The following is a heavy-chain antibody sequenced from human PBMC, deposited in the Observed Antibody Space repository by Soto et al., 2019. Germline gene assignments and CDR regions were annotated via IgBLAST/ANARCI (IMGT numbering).Heavy chain of an antibody. D-gene: IGHD5-12*01. CDR3: ARGGSGHVRYYYFDY. CDR1: GSTVTSYA. J-gene: IGHJ4*02. Sequence: VKFSCTAPGSTVTSYAMHWVRQSSGQRLEWMGWINAGNCKTKYSQKFQGRVTITRDTSASTAYMELSSLRSEDTAVYYCARGGSGHVRYYYFDYWGQGTPVPVSS. V-gene: IGHV1-3*01. CDR2: INAGNCKT.